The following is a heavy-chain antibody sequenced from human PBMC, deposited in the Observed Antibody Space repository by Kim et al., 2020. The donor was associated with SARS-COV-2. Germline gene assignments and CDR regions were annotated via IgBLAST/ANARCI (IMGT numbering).Heavy chain of an antibody. CDR1: GGSISSSNW. D-gene: IGHD3-22*01. CDR3: ARDPNLNYYEPEK. Sequence: SETLSLTCAVSGGSISSSNWWSWVRQPPGKGLEWIGEIYHSGSTNYNPSLKSRVTISVDKSKNQFSLKLSSVTAADTAVYYCARDPNLNYYEPEKWGQGTLVTVSS. CDR2: IYHSGST. V-gene: IGHV4-4*02. J-gene: IGHJ4*02.